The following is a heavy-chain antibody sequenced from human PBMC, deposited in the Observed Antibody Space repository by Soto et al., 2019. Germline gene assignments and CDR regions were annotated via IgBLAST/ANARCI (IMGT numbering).Heavy chain of an antibody. CDR3: AINNGGHAFDP. D-gene: IGHD2-8*01. V-gene: IGHV3-23*01. CDR1: GFSFSSYA. Sequence: PGGSLRLSCAASGFSFSSYAMNWVRQAPGMGLEWVSVISGSGGSTYYADSVKGRFTISRDNFKNTLYLQMNSLRAEETAVYYCAINNGGHAFDPWGQGTLVTVSS. CDR2: ISGSGGST. J-gene: IGHJ5*02.